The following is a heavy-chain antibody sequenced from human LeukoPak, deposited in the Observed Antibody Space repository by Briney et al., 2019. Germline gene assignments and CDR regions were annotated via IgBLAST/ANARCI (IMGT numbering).Heavy chain of an antibody. J-gene: IGHJ4*02. Sequence: GGSLRLSCAASGFTFDDYAMHWVRQAPGKGLEWVSGISWNSGSIGYADSVKGRFTISRDNAKNSLYLQMNSLRAEDTAVYYCAKTRTGSGSYYNSYFDYWGQGTLVTVSS. D-gene: IGHD3-10*01. CDR3: AKTRTGSGSYYNSYFDY. CDR1: GFTFDDYA. V-gene: IGHV3-9*01. CDR2: ISWNSGSI.